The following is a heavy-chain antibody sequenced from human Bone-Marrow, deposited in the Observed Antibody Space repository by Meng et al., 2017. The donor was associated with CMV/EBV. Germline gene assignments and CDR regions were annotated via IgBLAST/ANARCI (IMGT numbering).Heavy chain of an antibody. CDR2: ISAYNGNT. D-gene: IGHD3-3*01. Sequence: ASVKVSCKASGYIFTDYYMHWVRQAPGQGLEWMGWISAYNGNTNYAQKLQGRVTMTTDTSTSTAYMELRSLRSDDTAVYYCARDAGYDFWSGYYQPANWFDPWGQGTLVTVSS. CDR3: ARDAGYDFWSGYYQPANWFDP. CDR1: GYIFTDYY. J-gene: IGHJ5*02. V-gene: IGHV1-18*04.